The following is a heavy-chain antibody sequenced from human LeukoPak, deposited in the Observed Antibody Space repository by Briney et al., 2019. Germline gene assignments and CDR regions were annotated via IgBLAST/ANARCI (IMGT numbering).Heavy chain of an antibody. CDR2: INHSGST. D-gene: IGHD2-8*01. Sequence: PSETLSLTCAVYGGSFSGYYWSWIRQPPGKGLEWIGEINHSGSTNYNPSLKSRVTISVDTSKNQFSLKLSSVTAADTAVYYCASGLYYPSDIWGQGTMVTVPP. J-gene: IGHJ3*02. CDR3: ASGLYYPSDI. V-gene: IGHV4-34*01. CDR1: GGSFSGYY.